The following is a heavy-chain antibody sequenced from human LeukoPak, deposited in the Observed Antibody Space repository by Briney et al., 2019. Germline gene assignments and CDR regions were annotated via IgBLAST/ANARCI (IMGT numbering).Heavy chain of an antibody. V-gene: IGHV1-46*01. CDR3: VRVGDYFDY. CDR1: GYTFTGYY. J-gene: IGHJ4*02. D-gene: IGHD4-17*01. Sequence: EASVKVSCKASGYTFTGYYMHWVRQAPGQGLEWMGIIYPSGGSTTYAQQFQGRVTMTSDTSTSTVHMELSSLRSEDTGVYYCVRVGDYFDYWGQGTLVTVSS. CDR2: IYPSGGST.